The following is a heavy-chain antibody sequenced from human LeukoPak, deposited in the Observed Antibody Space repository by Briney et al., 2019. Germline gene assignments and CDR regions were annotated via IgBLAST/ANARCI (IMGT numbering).Heavy chain of an antibody. CDR3: ARDENYYDSSGYFGY. V-gene: IGHV1-69*05. D-gene: IGHD3-22*01. Sequence: SVKVSCKASGGTFSSYAISWVRQAPGQGLEWMGRIIPIFGTANYAQKFQGRVTITTDESTSTAYMELSGLRSEDTAVYYCARDENYYDSSGYFGYWGQGTLVTVSS. J-gene: IGHJ4*02. CDR2: IIPIFGTA. CDR1: GGTFSSYA.